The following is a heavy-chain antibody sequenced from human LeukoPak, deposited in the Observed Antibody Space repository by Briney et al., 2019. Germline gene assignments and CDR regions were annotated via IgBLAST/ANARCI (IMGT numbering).Heavy chain of an antibody. V-gene: IGHV5-51*01. CDR1: GYIFTSYW. CDR3: ARRISVYYFDY. CDR2: IYPGDSDT. D-gene: IGHD1-14*01. Sequence: GESLKISCKGSGYIFTSYWIGWVRQMPGRGLEWMGIIYPGDSDTRYSPSYQGQVTISADKSISTAYLQWSSLKASDTAMYYCARRISVYYFDYWGQGTLVTVSS. J-gene: IGHJ4*02.